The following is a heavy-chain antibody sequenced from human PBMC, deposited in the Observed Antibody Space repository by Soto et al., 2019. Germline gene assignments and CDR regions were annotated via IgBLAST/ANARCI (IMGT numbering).Heavy chain of an antibody. CDR2: IYSSGST. CDR3: ARGQRFSDWFDP. J-gene: IGHJ5*02. Sequence: SDTLSLTCTVSGRAISTSYWTWFRQPAGKGLEWIGRIYSSGSTKYNPSLQSRVTMSLDTSNNQFSLRLTSVTAADTAVYYCARGQRFSDWFDPWGQGTLVTVS. V-gene: IGHV4-4*07. CDR1: GRAISTSY. D-gene: IGHD3-3*01.